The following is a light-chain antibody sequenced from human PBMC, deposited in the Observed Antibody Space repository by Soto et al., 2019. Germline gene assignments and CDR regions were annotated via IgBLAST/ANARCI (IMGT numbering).Light chain of an antibody. CDR3: QQSYSTPRA. J-gene: IGKJ2*01. CDR1: QSISCY. V-gene: IGKV1-39*01. CDR2: AAS. Sequence: DIQMTQSPSSLSASVGDRVTITCRASQSISCYLNWYQQKPGKAPKLLIYAASRLQCGGPSRLSGYRPETDFTLTISSLQPEDYATYYCQQSYSTPRAFGRGTKLEMK.